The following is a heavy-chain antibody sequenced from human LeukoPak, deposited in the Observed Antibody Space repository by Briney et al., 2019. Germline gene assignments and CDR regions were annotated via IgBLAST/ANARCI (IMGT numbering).Heavy chain of an antibody. CDR1: GFTFSSYS. CDR2: ISSSSSYI. D-gene: IGHD6-13*01. CDR3: ARGQYSSSIIYYYYGMDV. J-gene: IGHJ6*02. Sequence: PGGSLRLSCAASGFTFSSYSMNWVRQAPGKELEWVSSISSSSSYIYYADSVKGRFTISRDNAKNSLYLQMNSLRAEDTAVYYCARGQYSSSIIYYYYGMDVWGQGTTVTVSS. V-gene: IGHV3-21*01.